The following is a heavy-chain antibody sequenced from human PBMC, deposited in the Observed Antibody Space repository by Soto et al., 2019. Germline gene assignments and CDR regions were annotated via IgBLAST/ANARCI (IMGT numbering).Heavy chain of an antibody. Sequence: ASVKGSCKASGSRFGTSGFSRVRQAPGQVLECVGWISAHDGDTHYSQKFQGRVTLTTDTSTNTGYMELRSLTSDDTAVYFCATEPIYYNDGSGYYPLGHWGQRTLV. CDR2: ISAHDGDT. CDR3: ATEPIYYNDGSGYYPLGH. J-gene: IGHJ4*02. V-gene: IGHV1-18*01. D-gene: IGHD3-22*01. CDR1: GSRFGTSG.